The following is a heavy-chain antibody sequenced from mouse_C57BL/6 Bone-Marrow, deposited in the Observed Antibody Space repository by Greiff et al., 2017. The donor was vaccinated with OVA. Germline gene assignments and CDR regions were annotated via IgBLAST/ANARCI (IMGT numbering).Heavy chain of an antibody. V-gene: IGHV1-50*01. J-gene: IGHJ3*01. CDR2: IDPSDSYT. Sequence: QVQLKQPGAELVKPGASVKLSCKASGYTFTSYWMQWVKQRPGQGLEWIGEIDPSDSYTNYNQKFKGKATLTVDTSSSTAYMQLRSLTSEDSAVYFCARSLTGTGWFAYWGQGTLVTVSA. D-gene: IGHD4-1*01. CDR3: ARSLTGTGWFAY. CDR1: GYTFTSYW.